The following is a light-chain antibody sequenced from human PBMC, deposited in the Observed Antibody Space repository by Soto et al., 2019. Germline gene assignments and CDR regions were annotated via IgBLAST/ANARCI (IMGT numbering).Light chain of an antibody. Sequence: SVLKQSPGILSLSPGERATLSCRASQSVSSSYLAWYQQKPGQAPRLLIYGASSRATGIPDMFSGSGSGTDFILTIRRLEPEDFALYYCQQYGSSITFGQGTRLEIK. CDR3: QQYGSSIT. J-gene: IGKJ5*01. CDR2: GAS. V-gene: IGKV3-20*01. CDR1: QSVSSSY.